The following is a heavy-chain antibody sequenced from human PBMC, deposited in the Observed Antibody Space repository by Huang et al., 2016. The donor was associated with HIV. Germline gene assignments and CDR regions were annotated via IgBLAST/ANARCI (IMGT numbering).Heavy chain of an antibody. Sequence: QVQLVQSGAEVKKPGASVTISCKASGFSILIYYIHWVRQAPGQGLEWRGIVNPSGGGADDAKKFKGRVTMTRDTSTRTLYMELSSLRSEDTAVYYCAREGITPSGTEVSGFDFWGQGTPVSVSS. D-gene: IGHD6-13*01. CDR1: GFSILIYY. J-gene: IGHJ5*01. V-gene: IGHV1-46*03. CDR2: VNPSGGGA. CDR3: AREGITPSGTEVSGFDF.